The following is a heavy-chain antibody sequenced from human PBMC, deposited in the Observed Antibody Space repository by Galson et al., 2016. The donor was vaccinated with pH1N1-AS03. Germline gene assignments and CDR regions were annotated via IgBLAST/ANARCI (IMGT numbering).Heavy chain of an antibody. CDR1: GGSFSSYT. Sequence: SVKVSCKGSGGSFSSYTFSWVRQAPGQGLEWMGRISPLLGLANYAQKFQGRVTITADKSTSTVYMELSSLRSEDTAVYYCARGGISYGSGSYYPAFDYWGQGTLVTVSS. J-gene: IGHJ4*02. V-gene: IGHV1-69*02. CDR3: ARGGISYGSGSYYPAFDY. CDR2: ISPLLGLA. D-gene: IGHD3-10*01.